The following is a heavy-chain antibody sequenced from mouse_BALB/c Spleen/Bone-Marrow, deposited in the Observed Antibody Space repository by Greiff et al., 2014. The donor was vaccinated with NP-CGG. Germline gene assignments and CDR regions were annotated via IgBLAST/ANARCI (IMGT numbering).Heavy chain of an antibody. CDR3: ARGFPFDY. CDR2: IYPGDGDT. J-gene: IGHJ2*01. CDR1: GYTFTSYW. Sequence: QVQLKESGAELARPGASVKLSCKASGYTFTSYWMQWVKQRPGQGLEWIGAIYPGDGDTRYTQKFKGKATLTADKSSSTAYMQXXSLASEDSAVHYCARGFPFDYWGQGTTLTVSS. V-gene: IGHV1-87*01.